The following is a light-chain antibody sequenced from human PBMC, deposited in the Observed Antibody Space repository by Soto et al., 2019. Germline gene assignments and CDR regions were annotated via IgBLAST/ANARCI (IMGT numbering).Light chain of an antibody. V-gene: IGLV2-8*01. CDR2: EVS. CDR1: SSDVGSYSY. J-gene: IGLJ2*01. Sequence: QSALTQPPSASGSPGQSVTISCTGTSSDVGSYSYVSWYQQHPGKAPKLIIFEVSQRPSGVPDRFSGSKSGNTASLTVSGLQAEDEADYYCSSYAGRNAVVFGGGTKLTVL. CDR3: SSYAGRNAVV.